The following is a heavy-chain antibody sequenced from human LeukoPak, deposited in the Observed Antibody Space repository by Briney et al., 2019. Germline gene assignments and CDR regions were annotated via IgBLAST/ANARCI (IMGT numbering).Heavy chain of an antibody. CDR1: GGSFSGYY. CDR2: INHSGST. D-gene: IGHD3-22*01. V-gene: IGHV4-34*01. CDR3: ARRHYDISGYST. J-gene: IGHJ5*02. Sequence: SETLSLTCAVYGGSFSGYYWSWIRQPPGKGLEWIGEINHSGSTNYNPSLKSRVTISVDTSKNQFSLKLSSVTAADTAVYYCARRHYDISGYSTWGQGTLVTVSS.